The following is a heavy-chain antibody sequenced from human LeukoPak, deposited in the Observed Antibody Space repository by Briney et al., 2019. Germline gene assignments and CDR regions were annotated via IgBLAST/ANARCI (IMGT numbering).Heavy chain of an antibody. CDR1: GYIFDIYA. V-gene: IGHV7-4-1*02. Sequence: ASVKVSCKASGYIFDIYALIWVRQAPGQGLELMGWINTNTGNPTYAQGFTGRFVFSLDTSVSTAYLQIRSLKAEDTAVYYCARASPNAYYYYMDVWGKGTTVTVSS. CDR2: INTNTGNP. J-gene: IGHJ6*03. CDR3: ARASPNAYYYYMDV.